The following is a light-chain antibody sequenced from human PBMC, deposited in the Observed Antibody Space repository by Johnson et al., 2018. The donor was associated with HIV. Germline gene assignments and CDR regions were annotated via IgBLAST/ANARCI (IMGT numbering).Light chain of an antibody. CDR1: SSNIGNNY. CDR3: GTWDSSLSAYV. J-gene: IGLJ1*01. Sequence: QSVLTQPPSVSAAPGQKVTISCSGSSSNIGNNYVSWYQQLPGTAPKLLIYENNKRPSGIPDRFSGSKSGTSATLGINGLQTENEADYYCGTWDSSLSAYVFGIGTKVTVL. CDR2: ENN. V-gene: IGLV1-51*02.